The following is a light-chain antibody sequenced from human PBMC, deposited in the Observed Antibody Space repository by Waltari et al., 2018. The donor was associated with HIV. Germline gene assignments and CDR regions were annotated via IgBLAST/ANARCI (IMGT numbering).Light chain of an antibody. CDR2: GTS. Sequence: EIVLTQSPGTVSLSPGERVALSCRASQIVTSGYLAWYQQKPGQPPSLLIHGTSGRATGIPDRFSGSGSGTDFTLTISRLEPEDVAVYYCQRYGSLPYTFGQGTKLEIK. CDR3: QRYGSLPYT. V-gene: IGKV3-20*01. CDR1: QIVTSGY. J-gene: IGKJ2*01.